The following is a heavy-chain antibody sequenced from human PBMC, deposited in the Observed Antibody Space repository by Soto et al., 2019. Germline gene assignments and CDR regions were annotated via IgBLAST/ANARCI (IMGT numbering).Heavy chain of an antibody. CDR1: GYTFTSYY. J-gene: IGHJ6*02. V-gene: IGHV1-46*01. CDR3: ARVALPLGETARGCNYGMDL. CDR2: INPSGGST. Sequence: DSVKVSCKASGYTFTSYYMHWVRQAPGQGLEWMGIINPSGGSTSYAQKFQGRVTMTRDTSTSTVYMELSSLRSEDTAVYYCARVALPLGETARGCNYGMDLWGQGTKVTVSS. D-gene: IGHD3-16*01.